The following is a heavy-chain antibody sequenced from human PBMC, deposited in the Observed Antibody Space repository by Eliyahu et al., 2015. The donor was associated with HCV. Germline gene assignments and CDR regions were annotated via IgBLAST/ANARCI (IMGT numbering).Heavy chain of an antibody. CDR3: ARDIYFHDVSGRDALDK. CDR2: ISSSGSTI. V-gene: IGHV3-48*02. CDR1: GFTFSSYS. D-gene: IGHD3-22*01. J-gene: IGHJ3*02. Sequence: EVQLVESGGGLVQPEGSLXLSCAASGFTFSSYSMAWVRQAPGKGLEWVSYISSSGSTIYYGDSVKGRFTVSRDNARNSLYLQMSSLRNEDTAVYYCARDIYFHDVSGRDALDKWGQGTMVTVSS.